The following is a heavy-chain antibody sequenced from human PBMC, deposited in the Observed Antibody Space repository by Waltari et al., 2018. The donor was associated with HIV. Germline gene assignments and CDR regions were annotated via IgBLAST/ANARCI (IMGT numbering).Heavy chain of an antibody. Sequence: EVQLVESGGDFVHPGGSLILPCASCRSTSRTFALHWARQFTGKGLQWVSSIGTTGDTHDTGSVKGRFTISRDNAKNSLYLQMNSLRAEDTAVYYCARSHPDDADPNPDFWGQGTLVTVSS. D-gene: IGHD2-8*01. V-gene: IGHV3-13*01. CDR1: RSTSRTFA. CDR3: ARSHPDDADPNPDF. J-gene: IGHJ4*02. CDR2: IGTTGDT.